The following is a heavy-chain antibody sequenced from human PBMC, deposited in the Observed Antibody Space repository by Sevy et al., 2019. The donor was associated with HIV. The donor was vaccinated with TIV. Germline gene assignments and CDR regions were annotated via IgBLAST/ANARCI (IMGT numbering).Heavy chain of an antibody. J-gene: IGHJ4*02. V-gene: IGHV1-8*01. CDR2: MNPNSGNT. CDR1: GYTFTTYD. Sequence: ASVKVSCKSSGYTFTTYDINWVRQATGQGLEWMGWMNPNSGNTGYAQKFQGRVTMTSNTSISTAYMELGSLRFEDTAVYYCARIDSSGYMGNFDYWGQGTLVTVSS. D-gene: IGHD3-22*01. CDR3: ARIDSSGYMGNFDY.